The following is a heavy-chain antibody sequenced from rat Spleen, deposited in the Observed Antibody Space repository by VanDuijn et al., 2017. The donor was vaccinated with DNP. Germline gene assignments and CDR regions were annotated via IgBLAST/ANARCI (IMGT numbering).Heavy chain of an antibody. V-gene: IGHV5-20*01. CDR2: ISYDGVSI. Sequence: EVQLVASGGGLVEPGRSLKLSCAASGFTFSDYYMAWVRQAPRKGLEWVASISYDGVSIHYRDSVKGRFTISRDNAKSTLYRQMDSLRSEDTATYYCATQDGGYWGQGVMVTVSS. D-gene: IGHD1-12*02. CDR3: ATQDGGY. J-gene: IGHJ2*01. CDR1: GFTFSDYY.